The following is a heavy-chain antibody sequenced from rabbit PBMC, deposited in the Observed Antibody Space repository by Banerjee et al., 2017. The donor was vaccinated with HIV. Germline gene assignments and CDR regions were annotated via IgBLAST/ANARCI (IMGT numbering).Heavy chain of an antibody. D-gene: IGHD3-3*01. Sequence: QEQLVESGGGLVQPEGSLSLTCKASGFDFSSNAMCWVRQAPGKGLEWIGCIYSGSGRTYYASWAKGRFSISRSTSLNTVTLQMTSLTAADTATYFCARDLAGNGVLYFRLWGPGTLVTVS. CDR1: GFDFSSNA. CDR3: ARDLAGNGVLYFRL. V-gene: IGHV1S47*01. CDR2: IYSGSGRT. J-gene: IGHJ4*01.